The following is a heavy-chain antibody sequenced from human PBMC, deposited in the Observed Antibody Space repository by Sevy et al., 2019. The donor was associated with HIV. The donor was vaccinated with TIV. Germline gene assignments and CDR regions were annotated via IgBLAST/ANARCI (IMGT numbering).Heavy chain of an antibody. CDR1: GGTFSSYA. J-gene: IGHJ4*02. V-gene: IGHV1-69*13. Sequence: ASVKVSCKASGGTFSSYAISWVRQAPGQGLEWMGGIIPIFGTANYAQKFQGRVKITADESTSTAYMELSSLRSEDTAVYYCATKAVSIAVAELDYWGQGTLVTVSS. D-gene: IGHD6-19*01. CDR3: ATKAVSIAVAELDY. CDR2: IIPIFGTA.